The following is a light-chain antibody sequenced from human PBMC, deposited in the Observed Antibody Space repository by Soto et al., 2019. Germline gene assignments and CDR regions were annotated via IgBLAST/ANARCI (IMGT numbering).Light chain of an antibody. V-gene: IGKV3-11*01. Sequence: EIVLTQSPGTLSLSPGDRATLSCRASQSVSNYLAWYQEKPGQAPRLLIYDAFNRDTGIPARFSGSGSGTDFTLTISRLEPEDFEVYYCHQRSSWPITFGQGTRLEIK. CDR1: QSVSNY. J-gene: IGKJ5*01. CDR3: HQRSSWPIT. CDR2: DAF.